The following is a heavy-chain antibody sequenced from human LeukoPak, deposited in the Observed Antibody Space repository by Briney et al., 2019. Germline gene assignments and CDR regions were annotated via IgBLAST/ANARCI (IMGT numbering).Heavy chain of an antibody. Sequence: PGGSLRLSCAASGFTFSNYWMHWVRQAPGKGLVWVSRINSDGSSTSYADSVKGRFTISRDNAKNTLYLQMYSLRAEDTAVYYCARGYCSGGSCSAGWFDPWGQGTLVTVSS. V-gene: IGHV3-74*01. CDR2: INSDGSST. CDR1: GFTFSNYW. D-gene: IGHD2-15*01. J-gene: IGHJ5*02. CDR3: ARGYCSGGSCSAGWFDP.